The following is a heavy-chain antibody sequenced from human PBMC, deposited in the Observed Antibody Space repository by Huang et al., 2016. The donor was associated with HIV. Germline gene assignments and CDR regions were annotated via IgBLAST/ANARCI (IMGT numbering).Heavy chain of an antibody. CDR2: IYPADAET. CDR3: ARLTWVQYNIDAFDI. V-gene: IGHV5-51*01. J-gene: IGHJ3*02. D-gene: IGHD1-1*01. CDR1: GYSFTKSW. Sequence: EVQLVQSGPEVKKSGESLKISCKGSGYSFTKSWLGWVGQMPGKGLEWMGSIYPADAETSDSPSFQCQVNISAATSISTAYLQWSSLKASDTAMYYCARLTWVQYNIDAFDIWGQGTMVTV.